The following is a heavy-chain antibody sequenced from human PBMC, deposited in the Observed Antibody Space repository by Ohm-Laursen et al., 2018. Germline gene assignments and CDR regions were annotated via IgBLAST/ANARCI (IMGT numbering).Heavy chain of an antibody. J-gene: IGHJ5*02. D-gene: IGHD6-19*01. Sequence: SQTLSLTCAVSGYSISSGYYWGWIRQPPGKGLEWIGTIYHSGSTSYNPSLKSRFTISVDTSKNQFSLKLSSVTAADTAVYYCARVRVSGTRWFDPWGQGTLVTVSS. CDR3: ARVRVSGTRWFDP. V-gene: IGHV4-38-2*01. CDR2: IYHSGST. CDR1: GYSISSGYY.